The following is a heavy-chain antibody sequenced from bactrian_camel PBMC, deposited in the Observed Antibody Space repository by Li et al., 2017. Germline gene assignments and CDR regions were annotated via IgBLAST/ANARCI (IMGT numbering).Heavy chain of an antibody. CDR3: AARRGACGAEWWLFGY. CDR1: VYTYNRNC. J-gene: IGHJ6*01. D-gene: IGHD7*01. CDR2: LYNSGST. Sequence: DVQLVESGGGSVQAGGSLRLSCSTSVYTYNRNCMGWFRQRPGKGREAVATLYNSGSTRYSDSVKGRFTISQDDAKNTLYLQMNSLKPEDTAMYYCAARRGACGAEWWLFGYRGQGTQVTVS. V-gene: IGHV3S42*01.